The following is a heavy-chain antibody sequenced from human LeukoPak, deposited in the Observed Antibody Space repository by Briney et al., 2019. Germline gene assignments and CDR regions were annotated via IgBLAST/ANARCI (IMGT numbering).Heavy chain of an antibody. CDR3: ASTIDYYDSSGYSLDY. V-gene: IGHV1-3*01. CDR2: INAGNGNT. J-gene: IGHJ4*02. D-gene: IGHD3-22*01. Sequence: ASVKVSCKASGYTFTSYAMHWVRQAPGQRLEWIGWINAGNGNTKYSQKFQGRVTITRDTSASTAYMELSSLRSEDTAVYYCASTIDYYDSSGYSLDYWGQGTLVTVSS. CDR1: GYTFTSYA.